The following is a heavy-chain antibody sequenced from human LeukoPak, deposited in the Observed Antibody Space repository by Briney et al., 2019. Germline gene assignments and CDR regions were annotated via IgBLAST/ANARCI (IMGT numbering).Heavy chain of an antibody. CDR3: GIDTYGVYDALGI. D-gene: IGHD4-17*01. Sequence: GGSLRLSCAASGFTFSSFWMHWVRQAPGKGLVWVSRINSDGSSTSYADSVKGRFTISRDNAKNTLYLQMNSVRAEDTAVYYCGIDTYGVYDALGIWGRGIVGSVSS. CDR1: GFTFSSFW. V-gene: IGHV3-74*01. J-gene: IGHJ3*02. CDR2: INSDGSST.